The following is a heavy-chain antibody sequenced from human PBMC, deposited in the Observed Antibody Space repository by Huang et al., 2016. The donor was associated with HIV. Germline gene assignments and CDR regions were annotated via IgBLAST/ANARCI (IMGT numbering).Heavy chain of an antibody. Sequence: EEQLVQSGAEVKKPGESLKISCEGFGYGFAKSWIGWVRQMPGKGLEWMGIIYPEDSDTSYSPSFQGQASISADKPISTAYLQWSSLKASDTAMYYCARLDTARNYYYYGLDVWGQGTSVSVSS. CDR3: ARLDTARNYYYYGLDV. D-gene: IGHD5-18*01. J-gene: IGHJ6*02. CDR2: IYPEDSDT. CDR1: GYGFAKSW. V-gene: IGHV5-51*01.